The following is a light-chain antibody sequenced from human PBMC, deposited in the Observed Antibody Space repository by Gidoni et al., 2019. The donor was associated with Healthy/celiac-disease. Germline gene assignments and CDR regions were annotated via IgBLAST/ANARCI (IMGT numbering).Light chain of an antibody. CDR2: SNN. V-gene: IGLV1-44*01. J-gene: IGLJ2*01. Sequence: QSVLTQPPSASGTPGQRVTIPCSGSSSNIGSTTVNWYQQLPGPAPKLLIYSNNQRPSGVPDRFSGSKSGTSASLAISGLQSEDEADYYCAAWDDSLNGPVFGGGTKLTVL. CDR3: AAWDDSLNGPV. CDR1: SSNIGSTT.